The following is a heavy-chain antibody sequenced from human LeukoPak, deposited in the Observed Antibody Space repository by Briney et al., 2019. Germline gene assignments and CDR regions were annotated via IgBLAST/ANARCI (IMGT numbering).Heavy chain of an antibody. V-gene: IGHV3-66*02. Sequence: PGGSLRLSCAASGFTVSSNYMSWVRQAPGKGLEWVSVIYSGGSTYYADSVKGRFTISRDNSKNTLYIQMNSLRAEDTAVYYCPRGGSSGPMDYWGQGTLVTVSS. CDR3: PRGGSSGPMDY. D-gene: IGHD6-19*01. CDR2: IYSGGST. CDR1: GFTVSSNY. J-gene: IGHJ4*02.